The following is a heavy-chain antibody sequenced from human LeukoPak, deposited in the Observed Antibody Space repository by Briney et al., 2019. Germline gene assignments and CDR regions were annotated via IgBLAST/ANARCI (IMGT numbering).Heavy chain of an antibody. Sequence: GSLRLSCTASGFTFGDYAMSWIRQPPGKGLEWIGYIYYSGSTNYNPSLKSRVTISVDTSKNQFSLKLSSVTAADTAVYYCATSALWFGNGGWFYPWGQGTLVTVSS. J-gene: IGHJ5*02. CDR1: GFTFGDYA. D-gene: IGHD3-10*01. CDR2: IYYSGST. V-gene: IGHV4-59*01. CDR3: ATSALWFGNGGWFYP.